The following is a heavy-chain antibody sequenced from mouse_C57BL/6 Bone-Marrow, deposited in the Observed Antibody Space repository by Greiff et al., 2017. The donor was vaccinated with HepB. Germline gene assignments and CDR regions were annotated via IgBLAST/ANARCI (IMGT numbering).Heavy chain of an antibody. CDR1: GYTFTDYN. J-gene: IGHJ4*01. CDR2: INPNNGGT. D-gene: IGHD1-1*01. Sequence: EVHLVESGPELVKPGASVKIPCKASGYTFTDYNMDWVKQSHGKSLEWIGDINPNNGGTIYNQKFKGKATLTVDKSSSTAYMELRSLTSEDTAVYYCARNYGSSNYYAMDYWGQGTSVTVSS. V-gene: IGHV1-18*01. CDR3: ARNYGSSNYYAMDY.